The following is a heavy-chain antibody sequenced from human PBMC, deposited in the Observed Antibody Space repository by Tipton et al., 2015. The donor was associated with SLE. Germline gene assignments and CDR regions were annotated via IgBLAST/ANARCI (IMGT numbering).Heavy chain of an antibody. CDR2: IYTSGST. CDR3: ARDSWGGTEEGYYYYMDA. V-gene: IGHV4-61*02. D-gene: IGHD1-14*01. J-gene: IGHJ6*03. CDR1: GDSISSAPSSGSYY. Sequence: TLSLTCTVSGDSISSAPSSGSYYWNWIRQPAGKGLEWIGRIYTSGSTNYNPSLKSRVTISADSSTNQFSLTLSSVTAADTAVYYCARDSWGGTEEGYYYYMDAWGRGTTVTVSS.